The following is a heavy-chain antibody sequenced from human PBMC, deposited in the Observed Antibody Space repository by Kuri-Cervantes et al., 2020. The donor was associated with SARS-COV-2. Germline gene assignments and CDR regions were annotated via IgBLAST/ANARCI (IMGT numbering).Heavy chain of an antibody. V-gene: IGHV3-30-3*01. Sequence: SLKISCAASGFTFSSYAMHWVRQAPGKGLEWVAVISYDGSNKYYADSVKGRFTISRDNSKNTLYLQMNSLRAEDTAVYYCARDLGPYGLEAASYSSSGYYGMDVWGQGTTVTVSS. CDR3: ARDLGPYGLEAASYSSSGYYGMDV. J-gene: IGHJ6*02. D-gene: IGHD6-6*01. CDR1: GFTFSSYA. CDR2: ISYDGSNK.